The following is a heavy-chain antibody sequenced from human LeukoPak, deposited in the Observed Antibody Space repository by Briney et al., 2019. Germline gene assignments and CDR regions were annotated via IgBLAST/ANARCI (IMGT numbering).Heavy chain of an antibody. Sequence: SETLSLTCTVSGYSISSGYFWVWIRQPPGKGLEWIATIYHTGSTYYNPSLLSRATISVDTSKNQFSLKLSSVTAADTAVYYCARQVVRGRFDYWGQGTLVTVSS. J-gene: IGHJ4*02. V-gene: IGHV4-38-2*02. CDR1: GYSISSGYF. CDR2: IYHTGST. CDR3: ARQVVRGRFDY. D-gene: IGHD3-10*01.